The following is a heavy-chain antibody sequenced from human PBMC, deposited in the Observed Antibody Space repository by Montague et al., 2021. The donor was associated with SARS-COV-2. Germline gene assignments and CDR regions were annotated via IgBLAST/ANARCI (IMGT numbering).Heavy chain of an antibody. CDR3: ARVGRGSSWYEVAFDI. D-gene: IGHD6-13*01. CDR2: IYNSGST. CDR1: GGSISRYS. J-gene: IGHJ3*02. V-gene: IGHV4-59*01. Sequence: SETLSLTCTVSGGSISRYSWTWIRQPPGKGLEWIGYIYNSGSTNYNPSXXSRVTISVDTSKSQFSLKLSSVAAADTAVYYCARVGRGSSWYEVAFDIRGQGTMVTVSS.